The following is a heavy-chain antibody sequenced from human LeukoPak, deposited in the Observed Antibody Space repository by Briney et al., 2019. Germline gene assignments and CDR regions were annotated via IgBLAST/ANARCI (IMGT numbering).Heavy chain of an antibody. D-gene: IGHD6-6*01. CDR1: GFTFSNAW. J-gene: IGHJ4*02. Sequence: GGSLRLSCAASGFTFSNAWMSWVRQAPGKGLEWVGRIKSKTDGGTTDYAAPVKGRFTISRDDSKNTLYLQMNSLRAEDTAVYYCARVYWYSSSLGWDSFFDYWGQGTLVTVSS. CDR2: IKSKTDGGTT. V-gene: IGHV3-15*01. CDR3: ARVYWYSSSLGWDSFFDY.